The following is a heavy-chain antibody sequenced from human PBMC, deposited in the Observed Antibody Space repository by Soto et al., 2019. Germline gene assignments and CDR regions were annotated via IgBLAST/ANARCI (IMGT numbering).Heavy chain of an antibody. Sequence: PSETLSLTCTVSGGSISSYYWSWIRQPPGKGLEWIGYIYYSGSTNYNPSLKSRVTISVDTSKNQFSLKLSSVTAADTAVYYCARQEQQLVQRIFDYWGQGTLVTVSS. V-gene: IGHV4-59*08. J-gene: IGHJ4*02. CDR1: GGSISSYY. D-gene: IGHD6-13*01. CDR2: IYYSGST. CDR3: ARQEQQLVQRIFDY.